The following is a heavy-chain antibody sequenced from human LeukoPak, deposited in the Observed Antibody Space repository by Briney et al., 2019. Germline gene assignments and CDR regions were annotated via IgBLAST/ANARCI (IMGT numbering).Heavy chain of an antibody. CDR3: AADEDTAMSSRD. CDR2: IVVGSGNT. J-gene: IGHJ4*02. Sequence: SVTVSFTASGFTFTSSAVQWVRQARGQRLEWIGWIVVGSGNTNYAQKFQERVTITRDMSTSTAYMELSSLRSEDTAVYYCAADEDTAMSSRDWGQGTLVTVSS. D-gene: IGHD5-18*01. CDR1: GFTFTSSA. V-gene: IGHV1-58*01.